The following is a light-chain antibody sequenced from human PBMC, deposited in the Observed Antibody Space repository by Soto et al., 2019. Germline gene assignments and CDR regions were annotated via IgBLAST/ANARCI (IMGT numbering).Light chain of an antibody. Sequence: EIELTQSPGTLSLSPGARAPLSCRASQSVSSYLALYQQKPGQAPRLFIYDASDRATGIPARFSGSGSGTDFTLTISSLEPEYFAVYYCQQCSNWPPLAFGGGTKVDNK. V-gene: IGKV3-11*01. J-gene: IGKJ4*01. CDR2: DAS. CDR3: QQCSNWPPLA. CDR1: QSVSSY.